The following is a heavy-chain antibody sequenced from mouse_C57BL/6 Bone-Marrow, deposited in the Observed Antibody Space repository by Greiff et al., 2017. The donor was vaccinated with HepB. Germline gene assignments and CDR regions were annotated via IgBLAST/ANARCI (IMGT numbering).Heavy chain of an antibody. D-gene: IGHD1-1*01. CDR1: GYSFTGYY. V-gene: IGHV1-42*01. Sequence: EVQLQQSGPELVKPGASVKISCKASGYSFTGYYMNWVKQSPEKSLEWIGEINPSTGGTTYNQKFKAKATLTVDKSSSTAYMQLKSLTSEDSAVYYCARYYYGSSYWYFDVWGTGTTVTVSS. CDR2: INPSTGGT. CDR3: ARYYYGSSYWYFDV. J-gene: IGHJ1*03.